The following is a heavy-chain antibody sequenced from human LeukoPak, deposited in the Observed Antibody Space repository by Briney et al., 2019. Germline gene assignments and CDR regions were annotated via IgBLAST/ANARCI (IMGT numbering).Heavy chain of an antibody. CDR3: ARGGSGSYLGH. D-gene: IGHD1-26*01. CDR2: INPSGGST. CDR1: GYTFTSYY. Sequence: RASVKVSCKASGYTFTSYYMHWVRQAPGQGLEWMGIINPSGGSTSYAQRFQGRVTMTRDMSTSTVYMELSSPRSEDTAVYYCARGGSGSYLGHWGQGTLVTVSS. J-gene: IGHJ4*02. V-gene: IGHV1-46*01.